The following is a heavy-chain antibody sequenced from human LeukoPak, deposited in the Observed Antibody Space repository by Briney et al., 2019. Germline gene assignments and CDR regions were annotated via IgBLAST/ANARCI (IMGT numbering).Heavy chain of an antibody. D-gene: IGHD2/OR15-2a*01. V-gene: IGHV1-2*02. CDR3: ARAGSIPFFDY. CDR1: GYTFTGYY. J-gene: IGHJ4*02. Sequence: PAASVKVSCKASGYTFTGYYIHWVRQASGQGLEWIGWINPNTGGTNYAQNFPGSVTLTRDTSNSTAYMELSGLRSDDTAVYYCARAGSIPFFDYWGQGTLVTVSS. CDR2: INPNTGGT.